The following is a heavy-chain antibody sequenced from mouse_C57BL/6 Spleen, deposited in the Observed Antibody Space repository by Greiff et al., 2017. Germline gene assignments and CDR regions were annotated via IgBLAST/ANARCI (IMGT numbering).Heavy chain of an antibody. V-gene: IGHV1-50*01. J-gene: IGHJ2*01. CDR1: GYTFTSYW. D-gene: IGHD3-1*01. CDR2: IDPSDSYT. CDR3: ARNRGGYYFDY. Sequence: QVQLQQPGAELVKPGASVKLSCKASGYTFTSYWMQWVKQRPGQGLEWIGEIDPSDSYTNYNQKFKGKATLTVDTSSRTAYMQLSSLTSEDSAVYYCARNRGGYYFDYWGQGTTLTVSS.